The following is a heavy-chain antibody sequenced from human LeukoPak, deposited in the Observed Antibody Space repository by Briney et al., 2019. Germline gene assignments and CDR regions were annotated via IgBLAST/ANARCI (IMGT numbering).Heavy chain of an antibody. V-gene: IGHV4-39*07. CDR1: GGSISGNSYY. D-gene: IGHD3-10*01. J-gene: IGHJ4*02. CDR3: AREDRSGSYYNYPDYFDY. CDR2: IYYSGST. Sequence: PSETLSLTCTVSGGSISGNSYYWGWIRQPPGKGLDWIGSIYYSGSTNYNPSLKSRVTISVDTSKNQFSLKLSSVTAADTAVYYCAREDRSGSYYNYPDYFDYWGQGTLVTVSS.